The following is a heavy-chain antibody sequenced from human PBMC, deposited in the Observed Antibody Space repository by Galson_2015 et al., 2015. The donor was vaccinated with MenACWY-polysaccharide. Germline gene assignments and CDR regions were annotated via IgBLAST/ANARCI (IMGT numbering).Heavy chain of an antibody. CDR2: IYYSGFT. Sequence: TLSLTCTVSGASVNSDNVYWNWIRQHPEKGLEWIGYIYYSGFTKSNPSLKSRVSVSMETSKNQFSLRLSSVTAADTAVYYCGMSKVTSGSFGWFGPWGQGILVTVSS. CDR3: GMSKVTSGSFGWFGP. CDR1: GASVNSDNVY. J-gene: IGHJ5*02. V-gene: IGHV4-31*03. D-gene: IGHD3-10*01.